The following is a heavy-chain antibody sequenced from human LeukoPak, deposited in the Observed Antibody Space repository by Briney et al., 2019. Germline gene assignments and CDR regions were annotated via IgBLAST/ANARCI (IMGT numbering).Heavy chain of an antibody. CDR2: FFYSGST. V-gene: IGHV4-39*07. CDR3: ARSLQYLNWFDP. Sequence: PSETLSLTCPLSGGSLISSAYYWVWPPHPPEKGLDWITNFFYSGSTYYDPSLKSRVTISVDTSKNQFYLKLNSVTAADTAVYYCARSLQYLNWFDPWGQGTLVTVSS. CDR1: GGSLISSAYY. D-gene: IGHD4-11*01. J-gene: IGHJ5*02.